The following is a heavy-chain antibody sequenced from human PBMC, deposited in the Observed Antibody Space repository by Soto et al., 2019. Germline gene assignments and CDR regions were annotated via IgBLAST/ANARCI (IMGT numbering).Heavy chain of an antibody. J-gene: IGHJ6*03. V-gene: IGHV1-69*04. D-gene: IGHD3-3*01. Sequence: ASVKGFWNASGGNFCRYTIRWGRRAPGRGVEWLGRIIPILGIANFAQKFQGRVTITAGKSTSTAYMELSSLSSEETAVYYCARDLSDFWSGYSLRNDYYYYYYDMGVWGKGTTVNVSS. CDR1: GGNFCRYT. CDR3: ARDLSDFWSGYSLRNDYYYYYYDMGV. CDR2: IIPILGIA.